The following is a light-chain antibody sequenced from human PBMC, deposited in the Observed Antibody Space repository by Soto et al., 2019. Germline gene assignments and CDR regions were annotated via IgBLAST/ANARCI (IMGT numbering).Light chain of an antibody. CDR2: RNN. J-gene: IGLJ3*02. V-gene: IGLV1-44*01. CDR3: ETWDDSLNGPV. CDR1: SSNLGDNT. Sequence: QSVLTQPPSASGTPGQRVTISCSGSSSNLGDNTVNWYQQLPGTAPKLLIYRNNRRPSEVPDRFSGSKSGTSASLAISGLQSDDEAEYYCETWDDSLNGPVFGGGTKLTVL.